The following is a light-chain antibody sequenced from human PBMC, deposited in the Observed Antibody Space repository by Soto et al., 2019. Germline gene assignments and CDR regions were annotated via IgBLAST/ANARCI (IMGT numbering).Light chain of an antibody. J-gene: IGKJ1*01. Sequence: DIQMTQSPSAMSASVGDGVTITCRASQDISNYLAWFQQKPGKVPERLIYAASSLQSGVPSRFSGSGSGTEFTLTISSLQPEDFATYYCLQHNTYPRTFGQGTKVESK. CDR1: QDISNY. V-gene: IGKV1-17*03. CDR3: LQHNTYPRT. CDR2: AAS.